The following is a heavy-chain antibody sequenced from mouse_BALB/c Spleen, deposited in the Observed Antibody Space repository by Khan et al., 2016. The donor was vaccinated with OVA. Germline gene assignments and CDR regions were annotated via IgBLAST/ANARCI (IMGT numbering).Heavy chain of an antibody. CDR1: GYTFTDYY. Sequence: QVQLKQSGAELARPGASVKLSCKASGYTFTDYYINWVKQRTGQGLEWIGEIYPGSGNTYYNEKFKGKATLTEDKSSSTAYMKLSSLTAYDSAVFFCARRNYFGYSLAYWGQGTLVTVSA. CDR3: ARRNYFGYSLAY. CDR2: IYPGSGNT. D-gene: IGHD1-2*01. V-gene: IGHV1-77*01. J-gene: IGHJ3*01.